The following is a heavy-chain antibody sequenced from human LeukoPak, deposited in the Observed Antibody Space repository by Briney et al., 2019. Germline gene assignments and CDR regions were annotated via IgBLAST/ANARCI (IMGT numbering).Heavy chain of an antibody. Sequence: PGGSLRLSCAASGFTVSTTYMSWVRQAPGKGLEWVSLIYVDGRTYYADSVKGRFTISRDNSKNTLYLQMNSLRAEDTAVYYCAKDADLSGPLSYWGQGTLVTVSS. CDR1: GFTVSTTY. V-gene: IGHV3-53*01. CDR3: AKDADLSGPLSY. CDR2: IYVDGRT. J-gene: IGHJ4*02. D-gene: IGHD2-15*01.